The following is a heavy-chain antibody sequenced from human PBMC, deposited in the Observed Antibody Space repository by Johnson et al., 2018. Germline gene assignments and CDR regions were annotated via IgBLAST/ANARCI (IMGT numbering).Heavy chain of an antibody. Sequence: QVQLQESGAEVKKPGSSVRVSCKASGGTFNSNTINWVRQAPGQGLEWMGGIIVMFGTAIYAQKFQGRVTITADESTGTAYMEMSSLRSDDTALYYCARRLRRDHGLDVWGRGTAVTVSS. CDR3: ARRLRRDHGLDV. CDR1: GGTFNSNT. CDR2: IIVMFGTA. V-gene: IGHV1-69*01. J-gene: IGHJ6*02.